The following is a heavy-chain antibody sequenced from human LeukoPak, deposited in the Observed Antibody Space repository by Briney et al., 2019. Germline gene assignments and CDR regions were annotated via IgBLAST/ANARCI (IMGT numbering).Heavy chain of an antibody. V-gene: IGHV3-23*01. J-gene: IGHJ6*02. CDR2: ISAGDGDNP. D-gene: IGHD4-23*01. Sequence: GGSLRLSCAASGFTFRNFAMGWVRQAPGKGLEWVSVISAGDGDNPYYADSVKGRFSISRDNSNYTLHLQMNSLRAEDTAIFYCAKDLRWANYYYYGMDVWGQGTTVTVSS. CDR1: GFTFRNFA. CDR3: AKDLRWANYYYYGMDV.